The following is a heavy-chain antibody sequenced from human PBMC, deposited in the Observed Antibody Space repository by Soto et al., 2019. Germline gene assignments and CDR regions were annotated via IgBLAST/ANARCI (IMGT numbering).Heavy chain of an antibody. CDR2: ISYDGSNK. V-gene: IGHV3-30*18. J-gene: IGHJ4*02. D-gene: IGHD5-18*01. CDR1: GCTFSSYG. CDR3: AKDIVKYTYGACDN. Sequence: QVQLVESGGAVVQPGKSLRLSCAASGCTFSSYGMYWIRQSPGKGLEWVAAISYDGSNKFHSDAVKGRFTIYRDNSQNTLFMKKNSLSTEDTAVYYCAKDIVKYTYGACDNWGQGALVTVAS.